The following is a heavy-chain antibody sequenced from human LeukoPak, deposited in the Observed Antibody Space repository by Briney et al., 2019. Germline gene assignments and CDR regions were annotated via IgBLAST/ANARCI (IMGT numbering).Heavy chain of an antibody. CDR3: ARVGTWELQRVFDY. CDR2: INRGGNEV. D-gene: IGHD1-26*01. V-gene: IGHV3-7*01. J-gene: IGHJ4*02. Sequence: GGSLRLSCAPSGFTFSDYWMTWVRQVPGKGLEWVANINRGGNEVHYGDSVKGRFTISRDNAKNSLYLQLDSLRVEDTAVYYCARVGTWELQRVFDYWGQGTLVTVSS. CDR1: GFTFSDYW.